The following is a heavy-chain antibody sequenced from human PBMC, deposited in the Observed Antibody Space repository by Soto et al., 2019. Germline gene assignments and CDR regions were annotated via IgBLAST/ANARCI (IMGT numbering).Heavy chain of an antibody. CDR3: GRADDYGETDYFDY. CDR1: GGTSSSYA. D-gene: IGHD4-17*01. V-gene: IGHV1-69*13. J-gene: IGHJ4*02. CDR2: IIPIFGTA. Sequence: PSVKVSCKASGGTSSSYAISWVRQAPGQGLEWMGGIIPIFGTANYAQKFQGRVTITADESTSTAYMELSSLRSEDTAVYYCGRADDYGETDYFDYWGQGTLVTVSS.